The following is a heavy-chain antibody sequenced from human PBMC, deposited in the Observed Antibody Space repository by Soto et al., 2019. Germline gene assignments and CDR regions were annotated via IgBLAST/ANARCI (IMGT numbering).Heavy chain of an antibody. CDR1: GGSFSGYY. V-gene: IGHV4-34*01. Sequence: SETLSLTCAVYGGSFSGYYWSWIRQPPGKGLEWIGEINHSGSTNYNPSLKSRVTISVDTSKNQFSLKLSSVTAADTAVYYCARPYYDFWSGYYYFDYWGQGTLVTVSS. CDR3: ARPYYDFWSGYYYFDY. CDR2: INHSGST. D-gene: IGHD3-3*01. J-gene: IGHJ4*02.